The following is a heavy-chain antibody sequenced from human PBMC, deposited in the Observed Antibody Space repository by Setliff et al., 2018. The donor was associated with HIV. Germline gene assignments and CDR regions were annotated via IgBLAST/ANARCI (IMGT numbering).Heavy chain of an antibody. CDR1: GASISSGNYY. Sequence: KASETLSLTCTVSGASISSGNYYWSWIRQPAGKGLEWIGRIYTSGSTNYNPSLKSRVTISLDTSKNQFSLKLSSVTAADTAVYYCARDQADVYNYLLSGAFDFWGQGAMVTVS. J-gene: IGHJ3*01. V-gene: IGHV4-61*02. D-gene: IGHD3-10*01. CDR3: ARDQADVYNYLLSGAFDF. CDR2: IYTSGST.